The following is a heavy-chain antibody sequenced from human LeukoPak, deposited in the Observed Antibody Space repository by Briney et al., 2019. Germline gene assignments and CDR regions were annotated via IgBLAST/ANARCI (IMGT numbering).Heavy chain of an antibody. CDR2: ISAYNGNT. D-gene: IGHD2-15*01. V-gene: IGHV1-18*04. CDR1: GYTFTGYN. CDR3: ARVEWGYCSGGSCYWADY. Sequence: GASVKVSCKASGYTFTGYNMHWVRQAPGQGLEWMGWISAYNGNTNYAQKLQGRVTMTTDTSTSTAYMELRSLRSDDTAVYYCARVEWGYCSGGSCYWADYWGQGTLVTVSS. J-gene: IGHJ4*02.